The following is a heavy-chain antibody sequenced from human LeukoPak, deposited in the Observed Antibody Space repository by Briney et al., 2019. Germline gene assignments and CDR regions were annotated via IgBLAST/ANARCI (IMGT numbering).Heavy chain of an antibody. J-gene: IGHJ3*02. Sequence: GGSLRLSCAASGFTLTNYRMTWVRQAPGKGLEWVSSISSTSGYIFYADSVQGRFTISRDNAKSSLYLQMNSLRAEDKAVYYCARENGDYADAFDIWGQGTMVTVSS. CDR2: ISSTSGYI. V-gene: IGHV3-21*01. D-gene: IGHD4-17*01. CDR1: GFTLTNYR. CDR3: ARENGDYADAFDI.